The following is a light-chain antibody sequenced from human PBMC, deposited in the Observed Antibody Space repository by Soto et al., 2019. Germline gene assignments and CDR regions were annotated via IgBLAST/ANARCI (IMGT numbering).Light chain of an antibody. CDR2: AAS. V-gene: IGKV1-39*01. CDR3: QQSYSTHRT. Sequence: DIQMTQSPSSLSASVGDRVTITCRASPSISSYLNWYQQKPGKAPKLLIYAASSLQSGVPSRFSGSGSGTDFTLTISSLQPEDFATYYCQQSYSTHRTCGQGTKLEIK. J-gene: IGKJ2*01. CDR1: PSISSY.